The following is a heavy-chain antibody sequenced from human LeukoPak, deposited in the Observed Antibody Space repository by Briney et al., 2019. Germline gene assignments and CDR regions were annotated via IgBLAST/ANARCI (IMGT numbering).Heavy chain of an antibody. J-gene: IGHJ4*02. D-gene: IGHD3-22*01. Sequence: GESLKITCKGSGYTFANYWIGWVRQMPGKGLEWMGIIYPGDSDTRYSPSFQGQVTISADKSISSAYLQWTSLKPSDTAIHYCARGGVDSTGSTNYFDYWGQGTLVTVSS. CDR1: GYTFANYW. V-gene: IGHV5-51*01. CDR3: ARGGVDSTGSTNYFDY. CDR2: IYPGDSDT.